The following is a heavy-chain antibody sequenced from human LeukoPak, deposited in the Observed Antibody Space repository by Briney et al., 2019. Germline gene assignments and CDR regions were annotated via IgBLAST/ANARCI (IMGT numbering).Heavy chain of an antibody. V-gene: IGHV3-9*01. D-gene: IGHD6-13*01. J-gene: IGHJ4*02. CDR2: ISWNSGSI. CDR3: AKDISGYSSSWYYFDY. Sequence: GGSLRLSCAASGFTFDDYAMHWVRQAPGKGLEWVSGISWNSGSIGYADSVKGRFTISRDNAKNSLYLQMNSLRAEDTALYYCAKDISGYSSSWYYFDYWGQGTLVTVSS. CDR1: GFTFDDYA.